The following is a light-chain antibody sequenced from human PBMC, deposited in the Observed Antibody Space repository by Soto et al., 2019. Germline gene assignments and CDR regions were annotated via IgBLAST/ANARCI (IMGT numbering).Light chain of an antibody. CDR2: GAS. J-gene: IGKJ2*01. Sequence: IVLTQSPGTLSLSPGERATLSCRASQSISSSYLAWHQHKPGQAPRLLIYGASSRATGIPDRFSGGGSGTDFTLTISRLEPEDFAVYYCQLYHSSSYTFGQGTKLEIK. CDR1: QSISSSY. CDR3: QLYHSSSYT. V-gene: IGKV3-20*01.